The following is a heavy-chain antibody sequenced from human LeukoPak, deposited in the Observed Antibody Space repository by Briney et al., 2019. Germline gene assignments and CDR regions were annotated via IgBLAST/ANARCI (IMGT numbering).Heavy chain of an antibody. J-gene: IGHJ4*02. D-gene: IGHD5-18*01. CDR3: AKGPWIQLEGGYFDY. Sequence: GGSLRLSCAASGFTFSSYGMHWVRQAPGKGLEWVAVISYDGSNKYYADSVKGRFTISRGNSKNTLYLQMNSLRAEDTAVYYCAKGPWIQLEGGYFDYWGQGTLVTVSS. CDR2: ISYDGSNK. V-gene: IGHV3-30*18. CDR1: GFTFSSYG.